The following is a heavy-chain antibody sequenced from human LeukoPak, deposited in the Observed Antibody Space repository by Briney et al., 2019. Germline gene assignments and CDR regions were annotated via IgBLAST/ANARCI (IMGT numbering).Heavy chain of an antibody. CDR1: GFTLSPCS. CDR2: ISSGSTDI. D-gene: IGHD3-10*01. CDR3: VRDSYGGYSFID. V-gene: IGHV3-48*02. J-gene: IGHJ4*02. Sequence: GGSLRLSCAASGFTLSPCSMNWVRQAPGKGLEWISYISSGSTDISYADSVKGRFTISRDDAKNSLYLQMNSLRDEDTAVYYCVRDSYGGYSFIDWGQGTLVTVSS.